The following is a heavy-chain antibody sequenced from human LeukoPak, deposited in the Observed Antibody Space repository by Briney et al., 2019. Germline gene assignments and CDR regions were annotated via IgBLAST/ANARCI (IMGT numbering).Heavy chain of an antibody. Sequence: EASVRVSCKASGYTFTGYHMHWVRQAPGQGLEWMGRINPNSGDTNYAQKFQGRVTMTRDTSISTAYMELSRLRSDDTAVYYCARDYCSSTSCLLDYWGQGTLVTVSS. V-gene: IGHV1-2*06. CDR1: GYTFTGYH. CDR2: INPNSGDT. D-gene: IGHD2-2*01. CDR3: ARDYCSSTSCLLDY. J-gene: IGHJ4*02.